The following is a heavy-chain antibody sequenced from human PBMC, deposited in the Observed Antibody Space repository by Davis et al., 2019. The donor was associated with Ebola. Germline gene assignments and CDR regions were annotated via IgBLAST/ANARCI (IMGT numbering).Heavy chain of an antibody. CDR3: ARAYGHYFDY. V-gene: IGHV5-10-1*01. D-gene: IGHD4-17*01. J-gene: IGHJ4*02. CDR2: IGPSDSYT. CDR1: GYSFTSYW. Sequence: PGGSLRLSCKGSGYSFTSYWTSWVRQMHGKGLEWMGRIGPSDSYTNYSPSFQGHVTISADKSISTAYLQWSSLKASDTAMYYCARAYGHYFDYWGQGTLVTVSS.